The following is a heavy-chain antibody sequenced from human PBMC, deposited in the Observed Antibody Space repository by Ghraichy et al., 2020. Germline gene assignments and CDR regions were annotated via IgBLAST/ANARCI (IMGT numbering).Heavy chain of an antibody. J-gene: IGHJ3*02. CDR2: IIPIFGTA. CDR3: ARALDIVVVVAANAFDI. CDR1: GGTFSSYA. D-gene: IGHD2-15*01. Sequence: SVKVSCKASGGTFSSYAISWVRQAPGQGLEWMGGIIPIFGTANYAQKFQGRVTITADESTSTAYMELSSLRSEDTAVYYCARALDIVVVVAANAFDIWGQGTMVTVSS. V-gene: IGHV1-69*13.